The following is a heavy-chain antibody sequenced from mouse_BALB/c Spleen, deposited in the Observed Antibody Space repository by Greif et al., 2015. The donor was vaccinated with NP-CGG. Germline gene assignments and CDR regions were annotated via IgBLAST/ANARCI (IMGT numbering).Heavy chain of an antibody. J-gene: IGHJ2*01. CDR3: ARDEFDY. CDR1: GFNIKDTY. V-gene: IGHV14-3*02. CDR2: IDPANGNT. Sequence: EVQVVESGAELVKPGASVKLSCTASGFNIKDTYMHWVKQRPEQGLEWIGRIDPANGNTKYDPKFQGKATITADTSSNTAYLQLSSLTSEDTAVYYCARDEFDYWGQGTTLTVSS.